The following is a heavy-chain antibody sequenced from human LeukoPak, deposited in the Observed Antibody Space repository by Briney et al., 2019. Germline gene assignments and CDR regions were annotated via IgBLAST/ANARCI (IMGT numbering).Heavy chain of an antibody. Sequence: MTSETLSLTCTVSGGSISSSSYYWGWIRQPPGKGLEWLAEINHSAITNYNPSLKSRVTISVDTSKNQFSLKLSSVTAADTAVYYCARPGYSSGWYFFRLSAFDIWGQGTMVTVSS. CDR3: ARPGYSSGWYFFRLSAFDI. D-gene: IGHD6-19*01. CDR2: INHSAIT. J-gene: IGHJ3*02. V-gene: IGHV4-39*07. CDR1: GGSISSSSYY.